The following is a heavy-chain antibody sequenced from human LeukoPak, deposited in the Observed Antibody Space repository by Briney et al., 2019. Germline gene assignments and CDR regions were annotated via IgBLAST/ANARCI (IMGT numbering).Heavy chain of an antibody. CDR2: FDPEDGET. V-gene: IGHV1-24*01. CDR1: GYTLTELS. D-gene: IGHD5-18*01. Sequence: ASVKVSCKVSGYTLTELSMHWVRQAPGKGLEWMGGFDPEDGETIYAQKFQGRVTMTEDTSTDTAYMELSSLRSEDTAVYYCATGLGYSYGFDYWGQGTLVTVSS. J-gene: IGHJ4*02. CDR3: ATGLGYSYGFDY.